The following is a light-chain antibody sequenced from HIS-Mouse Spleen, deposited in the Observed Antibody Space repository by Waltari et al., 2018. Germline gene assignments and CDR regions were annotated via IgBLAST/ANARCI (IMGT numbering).Light chain of an antibody. CDR2: GGS. CDR1: SSDVGSYNL. V-gene: IGLV2-23*01. J-gene: IGLJ3*02. CDR3: CSYAGSSTWV. Sequence: QSALTQPASVSGSPGQSITISCTGTSSDVGSYNLVSWYQQHPGKAPKLMIYGGSKRPSGGSNRCSGSKSGNTASLTISGLQAEDEADYYCCSYAGSSTWVFGGGTKLTVL.